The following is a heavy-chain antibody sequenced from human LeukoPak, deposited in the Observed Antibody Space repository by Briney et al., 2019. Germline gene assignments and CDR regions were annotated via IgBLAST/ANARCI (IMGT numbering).Heavy chain of an antibody. CDR2: INHSGST. CDR1: GGSFSGYY. Sequence: KASETLSHTCAVYGGSFSGYYWSWIRQPPGKGLEWIGEINHSGSTNYNPSLKSRVTISVDTSKNQFSLKLSSATAADTAVYYCARGGSYYGSGSYYNKLYYFDYWGQGTLVTVSS. CDR3: ARGGSYYGSGSYYNKLYYFDY. D-gene: IGHD3-10*01. J-gene: IGHJ4*02. V-gene: IGHV4-34*01.